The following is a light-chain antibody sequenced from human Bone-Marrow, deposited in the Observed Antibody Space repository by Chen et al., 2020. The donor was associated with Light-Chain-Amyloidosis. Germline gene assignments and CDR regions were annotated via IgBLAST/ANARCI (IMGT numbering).Light chain of an antibody. CDR2: DAS. V-gene: IGKV3-11*01. J-gene: IGKJ2*01. CDR1: QSITTY. CDR3: QQRSHCPPHT. Sequence: EIVLTQSPATLSLSPGERATLSCRASQSITTYLAWYQQKPGQAPSLLIHDASIRATGTPARFSGSGSGTDFILTISSLEPEDFALYFCQQRSHCPPHTFGQGTRLEIK.